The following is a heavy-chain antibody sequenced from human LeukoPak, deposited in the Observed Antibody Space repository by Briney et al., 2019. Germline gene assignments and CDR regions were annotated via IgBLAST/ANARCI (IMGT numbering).Heavy chain of an antibody. CDR3: ARGPGYCSSTSCHSRAFDY. Sequence: GGSLRLSCAASGFTFSSYSMNWVRQAPGKGLEWVSFISSSSSYIYYADSVKGRFTISRDNAKNSLYLQMNSLRAEDTAVYYCARGPGYCSSTSCHSRAFDYWGQGTLVTVSS. CDR2: ISSSSSYI. CDR1: GFTFSSYS. J-gene: IGHJ4*02. V-gene: IGHV3-21*01. D-gene: IGHD2-2*02.